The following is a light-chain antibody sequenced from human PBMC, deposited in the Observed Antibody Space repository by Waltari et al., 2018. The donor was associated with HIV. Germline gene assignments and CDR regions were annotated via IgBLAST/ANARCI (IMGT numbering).Light chain of an antibody. Sequence: QSVLTQPPSVSAAPGQTVTISCSGSSPHIGNHDVSWYQQLPGTAPKLLIYGNNKRPSGTPDRFSGSKSGTSATLGITGLQTGDEADYYCGTWDSSLSAVFGGGTKLTVL. J-gene: IGLJ3*02. CDR3: GTWDSSLSAV. CDR1: SPHIGNHD. V-gene: IGLV1-51*01. CDR2: GNN.